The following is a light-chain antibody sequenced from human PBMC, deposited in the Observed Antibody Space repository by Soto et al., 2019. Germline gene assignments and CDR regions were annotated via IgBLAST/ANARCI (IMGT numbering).Light chain of an antibody. CDR3: SSYTSSSTRV. J-gene: IGLJ1*01. CDR2: EVS. V-gene: IGLV2-14*01. CDR1: SSDVGGYNY. Sequence: QSALTQPASVSGSPGQSITISCTGTSSDVGGYNYVSWYQQHPGKAHKLMIYEVSNRPSGVSNRFSGYKSGNTASLTISGLQAEDEADYYCSSYTSSSTRVFGTGTKLTVL.